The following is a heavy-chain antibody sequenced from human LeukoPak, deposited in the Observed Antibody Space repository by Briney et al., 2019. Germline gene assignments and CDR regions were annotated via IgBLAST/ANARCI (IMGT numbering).Heavy chain of an antibody. CDR1: GTIVSTNY. CDR2: LYMNENT. J-gene: IGHJ6*02. Sequence: PGGSLRLSCVSSGTIVSTNYMQWVRQAPGKGLECVSILYMNENTYYADSVKGRFTISRDSSRNTLFLQMSSLRADDTAVYYCAKDRRTRYGDYVLPSYGMDVWGQGTTVTVSS. V-gene: IGHV3-53*01. CDR3: AKDRRTRYGDYVLPSYGMDV. D-gene: IGHD4-17*01.